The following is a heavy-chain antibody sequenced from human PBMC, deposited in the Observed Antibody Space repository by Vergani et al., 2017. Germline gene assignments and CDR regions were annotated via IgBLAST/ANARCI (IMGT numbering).Heavy chain of an antibody. Sequence: QVQLVQSGAEVKKPGSSVKVSCRASGGTFITYPINWVRQAPGQGLEWMGRIIPIFGSTNYAQKFQGRVKITADESTRTAYMELCSLRSEDTAVYYCASPVYCYDSSGYHYYFDYWGQGTLVTVSS. CDR3: ASPVYCYDSSGYHYYFDY. J-gene: IGHJ4*02. CDR2: IIPIFGST. D-gene: IGHD3-22*01. CDR1: GGTFITYP. V-gene: IGHV1-69*15.